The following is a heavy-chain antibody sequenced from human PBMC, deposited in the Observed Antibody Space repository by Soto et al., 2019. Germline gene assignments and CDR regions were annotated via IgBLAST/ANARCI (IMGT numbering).Heavy chain of an antibody. D-gene: IGHD6-13*01. Sequence: QVQLQESGPGLVKPSQTLSLTCTVSGGSISSGDYYWSWIRQPPGKGLEWIGYIYYSGSTYYNPSLQSRVTISVDTSKNQFSLKLSSVTAADTAVYYCARDGKLAKFRYHYGMDVWGQGTTVTVSS. J-gene: IGHJ6*02. CDR1: GGSISSGDYY. CDR3: ARDGKLAKFRYHYGMDV. CDR2: IYYSGST. V-gene: IGHV4-30-4*01.